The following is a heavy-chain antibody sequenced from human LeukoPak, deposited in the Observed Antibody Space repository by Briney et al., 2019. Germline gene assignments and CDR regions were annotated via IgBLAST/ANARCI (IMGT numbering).Heavy chain of an antibody. CDR2: IKQDGSEK. J-gene: IGHJ6*03. D-gene: IGHD3-22*01. V-gene: IGHV3-7*01. CDR1: GFTFGDYG. CDR3: AGYDNGGYYPYFYYYMDV. Sequence: GGSLRLSCAASGFTFGDYGMSWVRQVPGKGLEWVANIKQDGSEKYYVDSVRGRFTISRDNARKSLYLQMTSLRAEDTAVYYCAGYDNGGYYPYFYYYMDVWGKGTTVTVSS.